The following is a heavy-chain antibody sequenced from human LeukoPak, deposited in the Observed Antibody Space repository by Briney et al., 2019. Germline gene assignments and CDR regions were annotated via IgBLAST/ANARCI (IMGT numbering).Heavy chain of an antibody. J-gene: IGHJ3*02. CDR1: GFTFDDYA. CDR3: AKGGGGYYDFWSGDAFDI. CDR2: ISWNSGSI. D-gene: IGHD3-3*01. V-gene: IGHV3-9*03. Sequence: GRSLRLSCAASGFTFDDYAMHWVRQAPGKGLEWVSGISWNSGSIGYADSVKGRFTISRDNAKNILYLQMNSLRAEDMALYYCAKGGGGYYDFWSGDAFDIWGQGTMVTVSS.